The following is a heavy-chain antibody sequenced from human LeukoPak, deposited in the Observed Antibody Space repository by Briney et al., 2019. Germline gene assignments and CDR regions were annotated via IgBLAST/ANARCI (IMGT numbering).Heavy chain of an antibody. D-gene: IGHD4-17*01. V-gene: IGHV3-30*04. J-gene: IGHJ4*02. CDR1: GFTFRSYA. Sequence: GRSLRLSCAASGFTFRSYAMHWVRQAPGKGLEWVAVISYDGSNKYYADSVKGRFTISRDNSKNTLYLQMNSLRAEDTAVYYCARDAAYGDSPTLYFDYWGQGTLVTVSS. CDR3: ARDAAYGDSPTLYFDY. CDR2: ISYDGSNK.